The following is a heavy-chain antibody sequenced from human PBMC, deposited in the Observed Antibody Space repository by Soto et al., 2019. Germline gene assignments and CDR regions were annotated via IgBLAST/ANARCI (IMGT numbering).Heavy chain of an antibody. CDR2: VHVTGNI. J-gene: IGHJ6*02. D-gene: IGHD1-26*01. V-gene: IGHV4-4*07. CDR3: ARDAKYSLSWYYYQGIDV. CDR1: NDSFTSYY. Sequence: SEALSLTCTVPNDSFTSYYWSWIRQSAGRGLEWIGRVHVTGNIHYNPSLRSRVTMSSDSSSNQFFLRLSSVTAADTAVYYCARDAKYSLSWYYYQGIDVWGPGTTVT.